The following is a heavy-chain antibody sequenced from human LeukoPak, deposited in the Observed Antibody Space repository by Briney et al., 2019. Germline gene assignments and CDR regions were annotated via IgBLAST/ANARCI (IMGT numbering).Heavy chain of an antibody. CDR2: IYYSGST. CDR1: AGSSGSGGYY. V-gene: IGHV4-61*08. CDR3: ARSSSGYYSYFDY. Sequence: SQTLSLTCTVSAGSSGSGGYYWSWIRQHPGKGLEWIGYIYYSGSTNYNPSLKSRVTISVDTSKNQFSLKLSSVTAADTAVYYCARSSSGYYSYFDYWGQGTLVTVSS. J-gene: IGHJ4*02. D-gene: IGHD3-22*01.